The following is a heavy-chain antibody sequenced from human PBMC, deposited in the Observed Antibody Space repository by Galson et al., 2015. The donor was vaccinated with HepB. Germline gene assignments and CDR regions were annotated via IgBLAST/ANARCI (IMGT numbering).Heavy chain of an antibody. D-gene: IGHD6-13*01. Sequence: SLRLSCAASGFTFSSYSMNWVRQAPGKGLEWVSSISSSSSYIYYADSVKGRFTISRDNAKNSLYLQMNSLRAEDTAVYYCARAAAGVHYYYGMDVWGQGTTVTVSS. CDR2: ISSSSSYI. V-gene: IGHV3-21*01. CDR3: ARAAAGVHYYYGMDV. CDR1: GFTFSSYS. J-gene: IGHJ6*02.